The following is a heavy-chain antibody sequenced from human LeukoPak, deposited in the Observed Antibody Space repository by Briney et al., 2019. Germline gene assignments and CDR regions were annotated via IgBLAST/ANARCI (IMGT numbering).Heavy chain of an antibody. Sequence: SQTLSLTCAVSGGSLSSGGYSWGWVRQPPGTGLEWIGYIYHSGSTYYNPSLKSRVTISVDRSKNQFSLKLSSVTAADTAVYYCARAARSIYYYGMDVWGKGTTVTVSS. CDR2: IYHSGST. V-gene: IGHV4-30-2*01. D-gene: IGHD2-2*01. J-gene: IGHJ6*04. CDR3: ARAARSIYYYGMDV. CDR1: GGSLSSGGYS.